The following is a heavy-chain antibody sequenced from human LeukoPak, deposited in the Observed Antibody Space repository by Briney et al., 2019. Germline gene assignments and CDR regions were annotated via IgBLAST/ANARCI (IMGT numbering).Heavy chain of an antibody. D-gene: IGHD6-13*01. J-gene: IGHJ4*02. Sequence: ASVKVSCKVSGYTLTELSMHWVRQAPGKGLEWMGGFDPEDGETIYAEKFQGRVTMTEDTSTDTAYMELSSLRSEDTAVYYCATESRLQQLPRGVIDYWGQGTLVTVSS. CDR2: FDPEDGET. CDR1: GYTLTELS. V-gene: IGHV1-24*01. CDR3: ATESRLQQLPRGVIDY.